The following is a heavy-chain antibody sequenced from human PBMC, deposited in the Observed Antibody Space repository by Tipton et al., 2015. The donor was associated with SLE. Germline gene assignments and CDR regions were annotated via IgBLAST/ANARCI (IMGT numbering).Heavy chain of an antibody. CDR2: IYSGGST. CDR3: ARASSGWYLDI. V-gene: IGHV3-53*04. J-gene: IGHJ3*02. Sequence: SLRLSCAASGFTVSSNYMSWVRQAPGKGLEWVSVIYSGGSTYYADSVKGRFTISRHNSKNTLYLQMNSLRAEDPAVYYCARASSGWYLDIWGQGTMVTVSS. D-gene: IGHD6-19*01. CDR1: GFTVSSNY.